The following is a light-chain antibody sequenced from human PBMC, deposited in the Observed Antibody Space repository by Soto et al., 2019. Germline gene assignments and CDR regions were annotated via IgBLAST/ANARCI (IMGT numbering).Light chain of an antibody. CDR2: EAS. CDR1: ENVRSNY. CDR3: QQFGSPQIN. V-gene: IGKV3D-20*01. J-gene: IGKJ5*01. Sequence: EIVLTQSPATLSLSPGEGASLSCGASENVRSNYIVWYQQKPGLAPRLLISEASTRATGIPDRFSGSGSGRDFTLTISRVEPDDFEMYYCQQFGSPQINFGQGPRLEI.